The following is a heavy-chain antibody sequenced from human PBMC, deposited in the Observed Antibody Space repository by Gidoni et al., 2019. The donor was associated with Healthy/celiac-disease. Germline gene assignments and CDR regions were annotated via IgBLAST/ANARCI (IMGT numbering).Heavy chain of an antibody. CDR3: ARERSGVSGSKALVFDY. D-gene: IGHD6-19*01. Sequence: VQLVESGGGLVKPGVSLILSCAASGFTFSDYYIGWIRQAPGKGLEWVSDISSSGSTIYNAGSVKGRLTISRDNAKNSLYLQMNSLRAEDTAVYYCARERSGVSGSKALVFDYWGQGTLVTVSS. J-gene: IGHJ4*02. CDR2: ISSSGSTI. V-gene: IGHV3-11*01. CDR1: GFTFSDYY.